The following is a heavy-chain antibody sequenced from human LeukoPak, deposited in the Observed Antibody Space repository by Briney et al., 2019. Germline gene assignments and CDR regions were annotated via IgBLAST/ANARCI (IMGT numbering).Heavy chain of an antibody. CDR2: ITSGGSNI. Sequence: GGSLRLSCTASGCSFSASAMHWVRQAPGKGLEWLSFITSGGSNIDYADSVRGRFTISRDSVNNTLFLQMNSLRVEDTAVYYCARLRIYDDMEYWGQGTLVTVSS. V-gene: IGHV3-48*01. CDR1: GCSFSASA. CDR3: ARLRIYDDMEY. D-gene: IGHD2/OR15-2a*01. J-gene: IGHJ4*02.